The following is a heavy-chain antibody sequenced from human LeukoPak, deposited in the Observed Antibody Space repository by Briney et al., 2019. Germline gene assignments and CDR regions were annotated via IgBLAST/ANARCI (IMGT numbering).Heavy chain of an antibody. J-gene: IGHJ4*02. CDR3: AREGSDFWSGYSKGYFDY. CDR2: IGSSVSTR. CDR1: GFTFSSYN. Sequence: GGSLRLSCAVSGFTFSSYNMKWVRRAPGKGLEWVSYIGSSVSTRYYADSVKGRFTISRDNGKHSLYLQMNSLRAKDTAVYYCAREGSDFWSGYSKGYFDYWGQGTLVTVSS. V-gene: IGHV3-48*01. D-gene: IGHD3-3*01.